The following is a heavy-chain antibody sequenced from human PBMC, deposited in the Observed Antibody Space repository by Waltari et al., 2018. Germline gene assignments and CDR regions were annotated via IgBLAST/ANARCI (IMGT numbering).Heavy chain of an antibody. CDR3: ARVGDSSGYETPFDY. CDR1: GGSFSGYY. D-gene: IGHD3-22*01. CDR2: INHSGST. J-gene: IGHJ4*02. V-gene: IGHV4-34*01. Sequence: QVQLQQWGAGLLKPSETLSLTCAVYGGSFSGYYWSCIRQPPGKGLEWIGEINHSGSTNYNPSLKSRVTISVDTSKNQFSLKLSSVTAADTAVYYCARVGDSSGYETPFDYWGQGTLVTVSS.